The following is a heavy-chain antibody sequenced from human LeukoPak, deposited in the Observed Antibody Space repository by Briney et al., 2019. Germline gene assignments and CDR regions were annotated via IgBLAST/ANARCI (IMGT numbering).Heavy chain of an antibody. Sequence: SETLSLTCTVSGGSISSYYWSWIRQPPGKGLEWIGYIYYSGSTNYNPSLKSRVTISVDTSKNQFSLKLSSVTAADTAVYYCARAPEIAVAGTTFDYWGQGTLVTVSS. CDR3: ARAPEIAVAGTTFDY. CDR1: GGSISSYY. CDR2: IYYSGST. D-gene: IGHD6-19*01. J-gene: IGHJ4*02. V-gene: IGHV4-59*01.